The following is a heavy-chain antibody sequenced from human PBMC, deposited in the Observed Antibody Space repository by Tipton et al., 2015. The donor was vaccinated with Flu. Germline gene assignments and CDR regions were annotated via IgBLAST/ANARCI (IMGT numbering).Heavy chain of an antibody. CDR1: GFTFSGYW. J-gene: IGHJ4*02. CDR3: ASARL. V-gene: IGHV3-7*01. D-gene: IGHD1-14*01. Sequence: SLRLSCAASGFTFSGYWMSWVRQAPGKGLEWVANIKEDGSAKNYVDSVKGRFTISRDNAKNSLYLQMNSLRAEDTAVYYCASARLGGQGTLVIVSS. CDR2: IKEDGSAK.